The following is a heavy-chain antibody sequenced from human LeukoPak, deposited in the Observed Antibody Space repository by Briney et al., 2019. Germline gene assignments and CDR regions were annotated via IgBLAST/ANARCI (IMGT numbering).Heavy chain of an antibody. J-gene: IGHJ4*02. Sequence: ASVKVSCQVSGHNLTELSLHWVRQAPGKGLEWMGGLDPEDGEMFYSQKFQGRVTMTEDTSTDIAYMEMSSLRSEDTAVYYCATGRTWWDLLNYWGQGTLVTVSS. CDR2: LDPEDGEM. CDR3: ATGRTWWDLLNY. V-gene: IGHV1-24*01. D-gene: IGHD1-26*01. CDR1: GHNLTELS.